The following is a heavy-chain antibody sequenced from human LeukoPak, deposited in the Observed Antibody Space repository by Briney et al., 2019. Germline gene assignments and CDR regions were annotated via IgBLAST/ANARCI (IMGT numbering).Heavy chain of an antibody. CDR3: ARRGGGYSHPYDY. D-gene: IGHD4-23*01. CDR2: IYIGGTT. CDR1: GFTVSGNY. V-gene: IGHV3-53*01. Sequence: GGSLRLSCAVSGFTVSGNYISWVRHAPGKGLEWVSLIYIGGTTYYADSVKGRFPISRANSKNPLYLQMNSLKPENTAVYYSARRGGGYSHPYDYWGQGILVSVSS. J-gene: IGHJ4*02.